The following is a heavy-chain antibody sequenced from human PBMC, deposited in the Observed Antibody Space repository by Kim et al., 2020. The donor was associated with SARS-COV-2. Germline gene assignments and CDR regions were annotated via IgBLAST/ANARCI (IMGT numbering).Heavy chain of an antibody. V-gene: IGHV3-49*03. J-gene: IGHJ4*02. CDR1: GFTFGDYA. Sequence: GGSLRLSCTASGFTFGDYAMSWFRQAPGKGLEWVGFIRSKAYGGTTEYAASVKGRFTISRDDSKSIAYLQMNSLKTEDTAVYYCTRDGEMATIYFDYWGQGTLVTVSS. D-gene: IGHD5-12*01. CDR3: TRDGEMATIYFDY. CDR2: IRSKAYGGTT.